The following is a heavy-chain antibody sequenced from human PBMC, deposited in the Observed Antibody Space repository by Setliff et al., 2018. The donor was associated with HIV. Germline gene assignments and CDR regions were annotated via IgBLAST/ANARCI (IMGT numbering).Heavy chain of an antibody. CDR1: GASISNHH. CDR3: ARTQGLGLD. CDR2: ISYTGNT. V-gene: IGHV4-59*11. J-gene: IGHJ4*02. Sequence: SETLSLTCTVSGASISNHHWSWIRQPPGKGLEWLGYISYTGNTNYSPSLKNRVTISVDMSKNQFSLRLGSVTAADTAVYYCARTQGLGLDWGQGTLVTVSS.